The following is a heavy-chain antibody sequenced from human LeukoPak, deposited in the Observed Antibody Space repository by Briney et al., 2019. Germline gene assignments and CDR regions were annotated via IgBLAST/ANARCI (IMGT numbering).Heavy chain of an antibody. Sequence: GGSLRLSCAASGFTFSTYAMSWVRQAPGKGLEWVSTINSSGGSTYYADSVKGRFTISRDNSKNTLFLQMISLRADDTAVYYCPKGVVPDDWGQGTLVTVSS. J-gene: IGHJ4*02. CDR1: GFTFSTYA. CDR2: INSSGGST. V-gene: IGHV3-23*01. CDR3: PKGVVPDD. D-gene: IGHD2-21*01.